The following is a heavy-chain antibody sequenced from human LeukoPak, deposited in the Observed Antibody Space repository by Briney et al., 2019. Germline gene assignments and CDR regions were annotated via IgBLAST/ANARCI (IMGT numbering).Heavy chain of an antibody. V-gene: IGHV3-53*01. CDR2: IYSGGST. Sequence: GGSLRLFCAASGFTFTTYAMSWVRQAPGKGLEWVSVIYSGGSTYYADSVKGRFTISRDNSKNTLYLQMNSLRAEDTAVYYCARVPTTVTTVYFDYWGQGTLVTVSS. J-gene: IGHJ4*02. CDR1: GFTFTTYA. D-gene: IGHD4-17*01. CDR3: ARVPTTVTTVYFDY.